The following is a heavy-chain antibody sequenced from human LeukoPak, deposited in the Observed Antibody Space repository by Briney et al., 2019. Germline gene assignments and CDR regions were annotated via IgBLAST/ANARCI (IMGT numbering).Heavy chain of an antibody. CDR2: ISYDGSNK. J-gene: IGHJ4*02. D-gene: IGHD3-10*01. V-gene: IGHV3-30-3*01. CDR1: GFTFSSYA. Sequence: GGSLRLSCAASGFTFSSYAMSWVRQAPGKGLEWVAVISYDGSNKYYADSVKGRFTISRDNSKNTLYLQMNSLRAEDTAVYYCARDAAGGFDYWGQGTLVTVSS. CDR3: ARDAAGGFDY.